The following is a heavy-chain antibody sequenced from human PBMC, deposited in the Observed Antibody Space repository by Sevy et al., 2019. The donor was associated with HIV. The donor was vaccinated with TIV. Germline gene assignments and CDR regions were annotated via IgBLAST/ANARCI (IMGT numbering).Heavy chain of an antibody. V-gene: IGHV1-18*01. D-gene: IGHD3-3*01. CDR1: GYTFTSYG. CDR3: ARDEAGYSYYDFCSGYYTWFDP. J-gene: IGHJ5*02. Sequence: ASVKVSCKASGYTFTSYGISWVRQAPGQGLEWMGWISAYNGNTNYAQKLQGRVTMTTDTSTSTAYMELRSLRSDDTAVYYCARDEAGYSYYDFCSGYYTWFDPWGQGTLVTVSS. CDR2: ISAYNGNT.